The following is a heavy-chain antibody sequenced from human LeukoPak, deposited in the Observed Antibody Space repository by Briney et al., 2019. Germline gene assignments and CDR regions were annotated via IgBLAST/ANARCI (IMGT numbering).Heavy chain of an antibody. CDR2: IKSKTDGGTT. V-gene: IGHV3-15*01. Sequence: PGGSLRLSCAASGFTFSNAWMSWVRQAPGKGLEWVGRIKSKTDGGTTDYAAPVKGRFTISRDDSKNTLYLQMNSLRAEDTAVYYCAKDILNFGEDRYYCYGMDVWGQGTTVTVSS. CDR1: GFTFSNAW. D-gene: IGHD3-10*01. J-gene: IGHJ6*02. CDR3: AKDILNFGEDRYYCYGMDV.